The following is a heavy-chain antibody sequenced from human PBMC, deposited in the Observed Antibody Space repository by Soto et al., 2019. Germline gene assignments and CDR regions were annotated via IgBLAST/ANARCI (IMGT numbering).Heavy chain of an antibody. Sequence: EVQLVESGGGLVQPGGSLRLSCAASGFTFSSYSMNWVRQAPGKGLEWVSYISSSSSTIYYADSVKGRFTISRDNAKNSLYLQMNSLRDEDTAVYYCATGAGMSYYYYGMDVWGQGTTVTVSS. V-gene: IGHV3-48*02. CDR2: ISSSSSTI. CDR3: ATGAGMSYYYYGMDV. J-gene: IGHJ6*02. D-gene: IGHD1-1*01. CDR1: GFTFSSYS.